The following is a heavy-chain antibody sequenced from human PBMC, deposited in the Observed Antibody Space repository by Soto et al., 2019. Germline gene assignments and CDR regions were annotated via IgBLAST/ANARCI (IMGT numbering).Heavy chain of an antibody. CDR3: ARVPLSGDDILTGFWFDP. CDR1: GGSISSYY. J-gene: IGHJ5*02. V-gene: IGHV4-59*01. Sequence: PSGTLSLTCTVPGGSISSYYWSWIRQPPGKGLEWIGYIYYSGSTNYNPSLKSRVTISVDTSKNQFSLKLSSVTAADTAVYYCARVPLSGDDILTGFWFDPWGQGTLVTVSS. D-gene: IGHD3-9*01. CDR2: IYYSGST.